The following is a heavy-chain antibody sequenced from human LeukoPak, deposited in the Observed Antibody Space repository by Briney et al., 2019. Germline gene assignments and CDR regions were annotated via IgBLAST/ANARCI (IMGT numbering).Heavy chain of an antibody. CDR1: RYTYTGYY. J-gene: IGHJ4*02. D-gene: IGHD3-10*01. CDR3: GSMVRGQEIDY. V-gene: IGHV1-2*02. Sequence: ASVKVSCKASRYTYTGYYMPWVRQAPGQGLEWMGWIKPNRGGTNYAQKFQGRVTMTRDTSISTAYMELSRLRSDDTAVYYCGSMVRGQEIDYWGQGTLVTVSS. CDR2: IKPNRGGT.